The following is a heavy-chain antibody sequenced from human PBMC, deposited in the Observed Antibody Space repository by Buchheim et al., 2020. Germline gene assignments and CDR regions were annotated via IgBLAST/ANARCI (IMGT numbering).Heavy chain of an antibody. D-gene: IGHD3-3*01. CDR1: GFTFSSYG. V-gene: IGHV3-30*03. CDR2: ISYDGSNK. Sequence: QVQLVESGGGVVQPGRSLRLSCAASGFTFSSYGMHWVRQAPGKGLEWVAVISYDGSNKYYADSVKGRFTISRDNSKNTLSLQMNSLRAEDTAVYYCECDFWSGYRYYYYGMDVWGQGTT. J-gene: IGHJ6*02. CDR3: ECDFWSGYRYYYYGMDV.